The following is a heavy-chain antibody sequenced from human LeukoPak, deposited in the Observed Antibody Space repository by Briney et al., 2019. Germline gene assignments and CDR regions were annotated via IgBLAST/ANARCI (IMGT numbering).Heavy chain of an antibody. Sequence: GASVKVSRKASGYTFTSYYMHWVRQAPGQGLEWMGIINPSGGSTSYAQKFQGRVTMTRNTSISTAYMELSSLRSEDTAVYYCARGSCSGGSCSDRFDPWGQGTLVTVSS. V-gene: IGHV1-46*01. J-gene: IGHJ5*02. CDR2: INPSGGST. CDR3: ARGSCSGGSCSDRFDP. D-gene: IGHD2-15*01. CDR1: GYTFTSYY.